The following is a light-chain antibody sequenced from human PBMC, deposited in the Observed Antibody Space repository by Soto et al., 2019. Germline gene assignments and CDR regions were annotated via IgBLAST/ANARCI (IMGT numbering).Light chain of an antibody. V-gene: IGKV1-8*01. Sequence: AIRMTQSPSSLSASTGDRVTITCRASQGISSYLAWYQQKPGKAPKLLIYAASTLQSGVPSRFSGSGPGTDFTLTISCLQSEDFATYYCQQYYSYPGTFGPGTKVDIK. J-gene: IGKJ3*01. CDR1: QGISSY. CDR3: QQYYSYPGT. CDR2: AAS.